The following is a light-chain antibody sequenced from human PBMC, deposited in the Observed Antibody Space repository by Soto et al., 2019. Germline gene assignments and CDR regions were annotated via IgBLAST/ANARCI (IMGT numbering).Light chain of an antibody. CDR3: QLYNSWPRT. Sequence: IEMTQSPATLSVSLGERVTLSCRASRSVNSNFAWYQQRPGQAPRLLIYAASSRASGVPVRFSGSGSGTEFTLTISSLQSEDFAVYYCQLYNSWPRTFGQGTKVEIK. J-gene: IGKJ1*01. CDR1: RSVNSN. V-gene: IGKV3-15*01. CDR2: AAS.